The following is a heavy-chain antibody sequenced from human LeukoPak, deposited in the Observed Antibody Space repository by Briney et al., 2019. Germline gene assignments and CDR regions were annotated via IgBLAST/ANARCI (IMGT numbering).Heavy chain of an antibody. CDR2: IKQDGSEK. CDR1: GFTFSSYA. D-gene: IGHD1-14*01. V-gene: IGHV3-7*01. CDR3: ARDSRNYFDY. Sequence: PGGSLRLSCAASGFTFSSYAMSWVRQAPGKGLEWVANIKQDGSEKYYVDSVKGRFTISRDNAKNSLYLQMNSLRAEDTAVYYCARDSRNYFDYWGQGTLVTVSS. J-gene: IGHJ4*02.